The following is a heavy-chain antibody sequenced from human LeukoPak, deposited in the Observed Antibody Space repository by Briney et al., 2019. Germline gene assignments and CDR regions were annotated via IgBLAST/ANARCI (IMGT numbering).Heavy chain of an antibody. CDR2: VYYSGKT. D-gene: IGHD1-26*01. V-gene: IGHV4-61*01. Sequence: SETLSLTCTVSGGSVIRDNYYWTWIRQAPGKGLEWIGYVYYSGKTNYNPSLKSRVTISVDTSKNQFSLRLSSVTAADTAVYYCARTVGVKTGEVWGQGTMVTVSS. CDR1: GGSVIRDNYY. J-gene: IGHJ3*01. CDR3: ARTVGVKTGEV.